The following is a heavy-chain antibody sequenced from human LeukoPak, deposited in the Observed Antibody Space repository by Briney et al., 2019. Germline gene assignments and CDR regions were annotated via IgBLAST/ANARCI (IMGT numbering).Heavy chain of an antibody. D-gene: IGHD6-19*01. CDR3: ARDLGLGRGWYGGDY. Sequence: GGSLRLSCAASGFTFSSYWMHWVRQAPGKGLEWVAIISNDGSNKYYADSVKGRFTISRDNSKSTVYLQVNSLRAEDTAVYYCARDLGLGRGWYGGDYWGQGTLVTVSS. CDR1: GFTFSSYW. J-gene: IGHJ4*02. V-gene: IGHV3-30-3*01. CDR2: ISNDGSNK.